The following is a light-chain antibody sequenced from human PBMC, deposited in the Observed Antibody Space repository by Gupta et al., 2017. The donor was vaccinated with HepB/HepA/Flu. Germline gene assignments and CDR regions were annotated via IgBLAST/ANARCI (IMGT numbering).Light chain of an antibody. J-gene: IGKJ1*01. CDR2: YAS. CDR3: HQNSSLPWT. Sequence: EIVLTPSPDFQSVTPKEKVTITCRASQSIGSGLHWYQQKPDQSPKLLIKYASQSFSGVPSRFRGSGSGTDFTLTINSLEAEDVATYYCHQNSSLPWTFGQGTKVEIK. V-gene: IGKV6-21*01. CDR1: QSIGSG.